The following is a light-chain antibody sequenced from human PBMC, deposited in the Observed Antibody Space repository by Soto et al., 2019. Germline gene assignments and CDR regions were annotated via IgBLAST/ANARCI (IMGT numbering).Light chain of an antibody. J-gene: IGKJ4*01. V-gene: IGKV1-33*01. Sequence: DIQMTQSPSSLSASVGDRVTITCQASQDIKNYISWYQMQAGKAPKLLIYDASVLETGVPSRFSGRRSGTEFTFTITGLQPDDFSTYYCQQYADLPLTFGGGTKVAIK. CDR1: QDIKNY. CDR3: QQYADLPLT. CDR2: DAS.